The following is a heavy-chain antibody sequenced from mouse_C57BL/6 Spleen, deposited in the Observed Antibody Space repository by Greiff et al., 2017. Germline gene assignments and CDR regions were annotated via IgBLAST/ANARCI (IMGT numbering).Heavy chain of an antibody. Sequence: EVKLMESGGGLVKPGGSLTLSCAASGFTFSDYGMHWVRQAPEKGLEWVAYISSGSSTIYYADTVKGRFTISRDNAKNTLFLQMTSLRSEDTAMYYCARNDGYYEGYAMDYWGQGTSVTVSS. CDR1: GFTFSDYG. V-gene: IGHV5-17*01. CDR2: ISSGSSTI. D-gene: IGHD2-3*01. CDR3: ARNDGYYEGYAMDY. J-gene: IGHJ4*01.